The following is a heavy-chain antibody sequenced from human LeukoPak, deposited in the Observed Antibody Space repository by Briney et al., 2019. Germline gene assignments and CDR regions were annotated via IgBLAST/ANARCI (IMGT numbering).Heavy chain of an antibody. CDR2: IYYSGST. CDR3: ARDRRYDYGSLVVRNGMDV. Sequence: SETLSLTCTVSGGSISSGGYYWSWIRQHPGKGLEWIGYIYYSGSTYYNPSLKSRVTISVDTSKNQFSLKLSSVTAADTAVYYCARDRRYDYGSLVVRNGMDVWGQGTTVTVSS. D-gene: IGHD4-17*01. V-gene: IGHV4-31*03. CDR1: GGSISSGGYY. J-gene: IGHJ6*02.